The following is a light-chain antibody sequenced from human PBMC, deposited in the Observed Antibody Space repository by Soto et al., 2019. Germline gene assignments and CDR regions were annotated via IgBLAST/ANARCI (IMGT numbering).Light chain of an antibody. J-gene: IGKJ3*01. CDR3: QQSYSSFVS. V-gene: IGKV1-5*01. CDR1: QSISSW. CDR2: DAS. Sequence: DIQMTQSPSTLSASVGDTVTVTCRASQSISSWLAWYQQKPGKAPKLLIYDASSLQGGVPSRFSGSGAGTEFTLTISSLQPEDFATYYCQQSYSSFVSFGPGTKVDV.